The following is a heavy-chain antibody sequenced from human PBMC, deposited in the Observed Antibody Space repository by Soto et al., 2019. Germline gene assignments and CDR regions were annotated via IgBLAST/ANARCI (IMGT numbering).Heavy chain of an antibody. V-gene: IGHV2-5*02. CDR3: VQSRCGGDCLQSYSSHSYYGLDV. J-gene: IGHJ6*02. CDR1: GFSLTTTGVG. D-gene: IGHD2-21*02. CDR2: IYWDDDK. Sequence: PTQTLTLTCTFSGFSLTTTGVGVGWIRQPPGKALEWLALIYWDDDKRYSPSLKSRLTITKDTSKNQVVLTMTNMDPVDTATYYCVQSRCGGDCLQSYSSHSYYGLDVWGQGTTVTVSS.